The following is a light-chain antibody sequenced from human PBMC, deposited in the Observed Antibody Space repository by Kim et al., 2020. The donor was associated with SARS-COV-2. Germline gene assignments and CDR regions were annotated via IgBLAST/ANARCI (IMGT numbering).Light chain of an antibody. J-gene: IGLJ3*02. CDR3: CSYAGTTTYWL. CDR2: QDT. V-gene: IGLV2-23*01. Sequence: QSALTQPASVSGSPGKSITISCIGTSSDVGNYTLVSWYQQLPGKAPKLIIYQDTKRPSGVSARFSGSKSGNTASLTISGLQSEDEADYYCCSYAGTTTYWLFGGGTKLTVL. CDR1: SSDVGNYTL.